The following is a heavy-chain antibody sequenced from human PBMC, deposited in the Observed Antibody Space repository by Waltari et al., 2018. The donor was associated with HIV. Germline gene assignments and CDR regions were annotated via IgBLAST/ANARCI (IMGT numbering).Heavy chain of an antibody. CDR2: IQYGGNT. D-gene: IGHD1-7*01. CDR3: ARRGNYRAAEYNYFGP. Sequence: QLQLQESGPGVVKPLETLSLTCTVSGGFFRGSDSSWGCIRQSPGKGLEWIGNIQYGGNTSYNPSLESRVSMSIDTSRGQFSLTLKDVTAADTAVYFCARRGNYRAAEYNYFGPWGQGIQVIVSS. V-gene: IGHV4-39*01. CDR1: GGFFRGSDSS. J-gene: IGHJ5*02.